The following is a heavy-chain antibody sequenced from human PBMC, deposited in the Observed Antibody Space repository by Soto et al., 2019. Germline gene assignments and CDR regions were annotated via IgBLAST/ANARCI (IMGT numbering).Heavy chain of an antibody. J-gene: IGHJ4*02. D-gene: IGHD2-15*01. CDR3: AAGHCSGGSCYIIGY. V-gene: IGHV1-46*03. CDR2: INPSGDSP. CDR1: GYTFSTYY. Sequence: QVQLVQSGAEVKKPGASVKVSCKASGYTFSTYYMHWVRQASGQGLEWVGMINPSGDSPSYAQKFQGRVSMTRDTSTSTVYMELSSLRSEDTALYYCAAGHCSGGSCYIIGYWGQGTLVTVSS.